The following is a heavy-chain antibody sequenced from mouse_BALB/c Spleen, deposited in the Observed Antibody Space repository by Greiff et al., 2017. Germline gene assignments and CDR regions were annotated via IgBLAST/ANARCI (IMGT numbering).Heavy chain of an antibody. Sequence: EVQRVESGPGLVKPSQSLSLTCSVTGYSITSGYYWNWIRQFPGNKLEWMGYISYDGSNNYNPSLKNRISITRDTSKNQFFLKLNSVTTEDTATYYCARDDYDYDVPYYAMDYWGQGTSVTVSS. V-gene: IGHV3-6*02. CDR3: ARDDYDYDVPYYAMDY. D-gene: IGHD2-4*01. CDR1: GYSITSGYY. J-gene: IGHJ4*01. CDR2: ISYDGSN.